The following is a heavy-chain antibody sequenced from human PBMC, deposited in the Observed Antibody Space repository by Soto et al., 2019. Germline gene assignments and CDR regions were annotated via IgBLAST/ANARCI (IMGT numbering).Heavy chain of an antibody. D-gene: IGHD1-26*01. Sequence: GASVKVSCKASGGTFSSYAISWVRQAPRQGLEWMGGIIPIFGTANYAQKFQGRVTITADESTSTAYMELSSLRSEGTAVYYCARNQRGRMDVWGQGATVTVS. CDR3: ARNQRGRMDV. V-gene: IGHV1-69*13. CDR1: GGTFSSYA. CDR2: IIPIFGTA. J-gene: IGHJ6*02.